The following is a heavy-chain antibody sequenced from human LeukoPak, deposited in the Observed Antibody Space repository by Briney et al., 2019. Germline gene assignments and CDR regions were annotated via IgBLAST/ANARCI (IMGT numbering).Heavy chain of an antibody. Sequence: SETLSLTCAVSGGSSRSGDYFWSWIRQPPGKGLEWIGHIHYSGNTYYNPSLKSRVSISVDTSKNQFSLKLSSVTAADTAVYYCARGPVVVPAAMRVRWFDPWGQGTLVTVSS. CDR1: GGSSRSGDYF. V-gene: IGHV4-30-4*01. D-gene: IGHD2-2*01. CDR2: IHYSGNT. J-gene: IGHJ5*02. CDR3: ARGPVVVPAAMRVRWFDP.